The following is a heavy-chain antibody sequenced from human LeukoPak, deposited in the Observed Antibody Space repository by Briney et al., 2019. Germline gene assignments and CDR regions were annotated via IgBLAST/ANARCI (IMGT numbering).Heavy chain of an antibody. D-gene: IGHD2-2*01. J-gene: IGHJ4*02. CDR2: ISSDESIT. Sequence: EGSLRPSCAASGFTFSNYWMHWVRQAPGQGLVWVSRISSDESITSYADYVKGRFTISRDNAKNTLFLQMNGLRAEDTAVYYCASPYCSSTSCSTLHDYWGQGTLVTVSS. V-gene: IGHV3-74*01. CDR1: GFTFSNYW. CDR3: ASPYCSSTSCSTLHDY.